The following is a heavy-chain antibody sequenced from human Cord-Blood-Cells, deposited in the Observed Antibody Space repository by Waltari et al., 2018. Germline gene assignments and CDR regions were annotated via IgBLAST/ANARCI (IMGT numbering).Heavy chain of an antibody. D-gene: IGHD3-22*01. CDR1: GGPISSYY. J-gene: IGHJ6*03. Sequence: QVQLQESGPGLVTPSETLSLTCTVSGGPISSYYWRWIRQPAGKGLEWIGRIYTSGSTNYNPSLKSRVTMSVDTSKNQFSLKLSSVTAADTAVYYCARDNSSGYYYYYYYMDVWGKGTTVTVSS. CDR2: IYTSGST. CDR3: ARDNSSGYYYYYYYMDV. V-gene: IGHV4-4*07.